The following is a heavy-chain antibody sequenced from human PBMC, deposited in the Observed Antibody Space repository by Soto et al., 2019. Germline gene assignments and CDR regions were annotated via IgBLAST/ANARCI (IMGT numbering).Heavy chain of an antibody. CDR2: IYSGGST. D-gene: IGHD3-3*01. CDR3: AARITIFGVVTAFDY. V-gene: IGHV3-66*01. J-gene: IGHJ4*02. CDR1: GFTVSSNY. Sequence: GGSLRLSCAASGFTVSSNYMSWVRQAPGKGLEWVSVIYSGGSTYYADSVKGRFTISRDNSKNTLYLQMNSLRAEDTAVYYCAARITIFGVVTAFDYWGQGTLVTVSS.